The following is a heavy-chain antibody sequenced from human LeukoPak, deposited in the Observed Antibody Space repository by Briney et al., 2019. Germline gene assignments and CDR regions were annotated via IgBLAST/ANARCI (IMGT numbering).Heavy chain of an antibody. Sequence: GESLKISCRGSGYSFNSFWIGWVRQMPGKGLEWMGIIYPGDSDTRHSPSFQGQVAISADKSISTAYLQWSSLKASDSAMYYCARLRTYGDYALNYWGQGTLVTVSS. CDR2: IYPGDSDT. CDR3: ARLRTYGDYALNY. D-gene: IGHD4-17*01. J-gene: IGHJ4*02. V-gene: IGHV5-51*01. CDR1: GYSFNSFW.